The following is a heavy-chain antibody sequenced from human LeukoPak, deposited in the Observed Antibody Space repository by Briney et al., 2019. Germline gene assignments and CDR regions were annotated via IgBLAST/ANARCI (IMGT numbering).Heavy chain of an antibody. CDR2: IYYSGST. Sequence: SETLSLTCTVSGGSISTYHWSWIRQPPGKGLEWIGYIYYSGSTNYNPSLKSRVTISVDTSKNQFSLKLSSVTAADTAVYYCAREGSGSSFDYWGQGTLVTVSS. CDR3: AREGSGSSFDY. V-gene: IGHV4-59*01. CDR1: GGSISTYH. J-gene: IGHJ4*02. D-gene: IGHD3-10*01.